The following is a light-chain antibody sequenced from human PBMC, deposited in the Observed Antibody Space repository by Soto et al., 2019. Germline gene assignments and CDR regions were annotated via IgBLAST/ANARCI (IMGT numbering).Light chain of an antibody. CDR2: GAS. CDR3: QEYSNWPLLS. CDR1: QSVGSN. Sequence: EVVLTQSPATLSVSPGAGATLSCRASQSVGSNLAWYQQKPGQTPRVLIYGASTRAIGIPARFSGSGFGTEFTLTISSLXSEDFVVYYCQEYSNWPLLSFGGGTKVDTK. J-gene: IGKJ4*01. V-gene: IGKV3-15*01.